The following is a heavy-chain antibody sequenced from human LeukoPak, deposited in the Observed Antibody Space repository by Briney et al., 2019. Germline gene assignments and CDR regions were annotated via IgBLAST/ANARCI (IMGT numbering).Heavy chain of an antibody. CDR2: IYSGGST. V-gene: IGHV3-53*05. D-gene: IGHD6-19*01. J-gene: IGHJ5*02. Sequence: GGSLRLSCAASGFTFSSYSMNWVRQAPGKGLEWVSVIYSGGSTYYADSVKGRFTISRDNSKNTLYLQMNSLRAEDTAVYYCARTYSSGCLTSWGQGTLVTVSS. CDR3: ARTYSSGCLTS. CDR1: GFTFSSYS.